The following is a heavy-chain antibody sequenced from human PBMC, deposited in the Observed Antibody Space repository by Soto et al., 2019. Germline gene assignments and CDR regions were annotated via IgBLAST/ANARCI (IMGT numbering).Heavy chain of an antibody. CDR2: ISSSGSTI. J-gene: IGHJ6*02. CDR1: GFTFSDYY. D-gene: IGHD3-3*01. V-gene: IGHV3-11*01. CDR3: AKATWDEYDFWSGPLDYYYGMDV. Sequence: GGSLRLSCAASGFTFSDYYMSWIRQAPGKGLEWVSYISSSGSTIYYADSVKGRFTISRDNAKNSLYLQMDSLRAEDTAVYYCAKATWDEYDFWSGPLDYYYGMDVWGQGTTVTVSS.